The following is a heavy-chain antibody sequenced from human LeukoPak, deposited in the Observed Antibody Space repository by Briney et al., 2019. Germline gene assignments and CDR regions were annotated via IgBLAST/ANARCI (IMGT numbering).Heavy chain of an antibody. CDR1: GYSFTSYW. J-gene: IGHJ4*02. Sequence: GESLKISCKGSGYSFTSYWIGWVRQMPGKGLEWMGIIYPGDSDTRYSPSFQGQVTISADKYISTAYLQWSSLKASDTAMYYCARRRDLYSGSYYPFDYWGQGTLVTVSS. V-gene: IGHV5-51*01. CDR3: ARRRDLYSGSYYPFDY. D-gene: IGHD1-26*01. CDR2: IYPGDSDT.